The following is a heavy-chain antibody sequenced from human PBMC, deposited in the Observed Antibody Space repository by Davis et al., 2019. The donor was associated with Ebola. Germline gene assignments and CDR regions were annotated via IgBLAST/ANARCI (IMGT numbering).Heavy chain of an antibody. CDR3: ARGMDV. Sequence: ASVKVSCKISGHSLNELSIHWVRQAPGKGLEWMGGFDPEDGDRIYAQKFQGRVTMTEDTSTDTAYMELRSLRSDDTAVYYCARGMDVWGKGTTVTVSS. V-gene: IGHV1-24*01. CDR1: GHSLNELS. CDR2: FDPEDGDR. J-gene: IGHJ6*04.